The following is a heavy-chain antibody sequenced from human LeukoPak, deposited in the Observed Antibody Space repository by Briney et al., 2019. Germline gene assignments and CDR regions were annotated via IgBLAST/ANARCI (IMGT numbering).Heavy chain of an antibody. Sequence: SETLSLTCTVSGGSISSYYWSSIRQPPGKGLEWIGYIYYSGSTNYNPSLKSRVTISVDTSKNQFSLKLSSVTAADTAVYYCARGIYCSSTSCYYNFDYWGQGTLVTVSS. J-gene: IGHJ4*02. CDR1: GGSISSYY. D-gene: IGHD2-2*01. CDR3: ARGIYCSSTSCYYNFDY. CDR2: IYYSGST. V-gene: IGHV4-59*01.